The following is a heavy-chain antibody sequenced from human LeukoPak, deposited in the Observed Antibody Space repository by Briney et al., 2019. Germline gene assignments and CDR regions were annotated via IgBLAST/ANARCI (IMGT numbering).Heavy chain of an antibody. CDR1: GGSISSGGYY. V-gene: IGHV4-30-2*01. D-gene: IGHD2-2*01. CDR3: ARGPGSTSEYDV. CDR2: IYHSGST. Sequence: SGTLSLTCTVSGGSISSGGYYWSWIRQPPGKGLEWIGYIYHSGSTYYNPSLKSRVTISVDRSKNQFSLKLSSVTAADTAVYYCARGPGSTSEYDVWGKGTTVTVSS. J-gene: IGHJ6*04.